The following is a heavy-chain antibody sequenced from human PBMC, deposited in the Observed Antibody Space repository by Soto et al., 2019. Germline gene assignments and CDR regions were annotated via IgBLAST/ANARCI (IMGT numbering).Heavy chain of an antibody. V-gene: IGHV1-2*02. Sequence: QVQLVQSGAEVKKPGASVKVSYVASGYTFTDHYIHWVRQAPGQGLEWMGWINPHSGDTIYAQKFQGRVHLTMDTSISTAYMELSRLRSDDTAVYYCARGRTVNFYGMDVWGQGTTVTVSS. J-gene: IGHJ6*02. CDR3: ARGRTVNFYGMDV. CDR2: INPHSGDT. D-gene: IGHD4-17*01. CDR1: GYTFTDHY.